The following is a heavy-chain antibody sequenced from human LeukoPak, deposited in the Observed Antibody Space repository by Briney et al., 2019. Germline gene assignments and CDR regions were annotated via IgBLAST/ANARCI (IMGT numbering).Heavy chain of an antibody. CDR2: ISYDGSNK. V-gene: IGHV3-30-3*01. Sequence: GGSLRLSCAASGFTFSSYAMHWVRQAPGKGLEWVAVISYDGSNKYYADSVKGRFTISRDNSKNTLYLQMNSLRAEDTAVYYCARVLVRKAPYDIWGQGTMVTVSS. D-gene: IGHD2-2*01. J-gene: IGHJ3*02. CDR3: ARVLVRKAPYDI. CDR1: GFTFSSYA.